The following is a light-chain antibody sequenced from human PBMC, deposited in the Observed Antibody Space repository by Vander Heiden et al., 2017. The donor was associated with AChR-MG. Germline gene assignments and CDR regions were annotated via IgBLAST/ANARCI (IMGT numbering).Light chain of an antibody. J-gene: IGKJ4*01. Sequence: EIVLTQSPATLSLSPGERATLSCRASHSVSSHLAWYQQKPGQPPRLLIYDASTRASGTAARFTGSGSGTDFTLTISSLEPEDFAIYYCQQRTNWPPLTFGGGTRVEIK. CDR3: QQRTNWPPLT. V-gene: IGKV3-11*01. CDR2: DAS. CDR1: HSVSSH.